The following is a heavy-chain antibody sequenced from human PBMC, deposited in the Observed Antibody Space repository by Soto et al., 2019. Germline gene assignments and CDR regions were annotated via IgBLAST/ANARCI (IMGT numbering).Heavy chain of an antibody. CDR2: IIPVIDTA. CDR1: GGTFN. V-gene: IGHV1-69*06. CDR3: ARGSGVDAFDI. D-gene: IGHD7-27*01. J-gene: IGHJ3*02. Sequence: QVQLVQSGAEVKKPGSSVKVSCKVSGGTFNIRWVRQAPGQGLEWMGGIIPVIDTANYARKFQGRVVISADRATNIVDMGMMSLTLKDTAVSYCARGSGVDAFDIWGPGPMVTVSS.